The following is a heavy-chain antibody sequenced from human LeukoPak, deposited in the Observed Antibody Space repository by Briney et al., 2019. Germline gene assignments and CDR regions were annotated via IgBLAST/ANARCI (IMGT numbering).Heavy chain of an antibody. V-gene: IGHV4-30-4*01. CDR2: IYYSGST. CDR3: AREKESSSWHAVDY. CDR1: GGSISSGDYY. D-gene: IGHD6-13*01. Sequence: SETLSLTCTVSGGSISSGDYYWSWIRQPPGTGLEWLGYIYYSGSTYYNPSLKSRVTISVDTSKNQFSLKLSSVTAADTAVYYCAREKESSSWHAVDYWGQGTLVTVSS. J-gene: IGHJ4*02.